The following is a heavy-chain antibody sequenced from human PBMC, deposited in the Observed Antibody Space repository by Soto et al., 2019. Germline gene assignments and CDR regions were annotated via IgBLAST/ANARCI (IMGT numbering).Heavy chain of an antibody. V-gene: IGHV6-1*01. CDR1: GDTVSSNSAA. Sequence: SQTLSLTCAISGDTVSSNSAAWNWIRQSPSRGLEWLGRTYYRSKWKNDYAVSVKSRITINPDTSKNQFSLQLNSVTPEDTAVYYCVREAVVXGXXXXXXXYWGQGTLVTXXS. CDR3: VREAVVXGXXXXXXXY. D-gene: IGHD2-15*01. CDR2: TYYRSKWKN. J-gene: IGHJ4*02.